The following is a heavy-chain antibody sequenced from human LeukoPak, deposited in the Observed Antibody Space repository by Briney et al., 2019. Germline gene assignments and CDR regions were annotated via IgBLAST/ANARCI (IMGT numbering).Heavy chain of an antibody. D-gene: IGHD1-26*01. J-gene: IGHJ4*02. CDR1: GDSISSYY. CDR3: ARWVGYSGSPRPNYYFDY. V-gene: IGHV4-59*01. CDR2: IYYTGST. Sequence: SETLSLTCTVSGDSISSYYWSWIRQPPGKGLEWIGYIYYTGSTNYNPSLKSRVTISVDTSKNQFSLKLSSVTAADTAVYYCARWVGYSGSPRPNYYFDYWGQGTLVTVSS.